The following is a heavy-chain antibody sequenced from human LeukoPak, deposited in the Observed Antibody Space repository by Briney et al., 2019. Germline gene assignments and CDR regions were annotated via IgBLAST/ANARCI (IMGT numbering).Heavy chain of an antibody. J-gene: IGHJ4*02. CDR3: ARVGGH. V-gene: IGHV3-11*01. Sequence: GGSLRLSCAASGFTFSDYNMRWIRQAPGKGLEWVSSISRSGSTKYYADSVKGRFTISRDNSKNTLYLQMNSLRVEDTAVYYCARVGGHWGQGTLVTVSS. D-gene: IGHD3-10*01. CDR2: ISRSGSTK. CDR1: GFTFSDYN.